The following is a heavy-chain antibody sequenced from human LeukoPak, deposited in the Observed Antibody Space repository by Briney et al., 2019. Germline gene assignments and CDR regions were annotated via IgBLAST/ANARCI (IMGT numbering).Heavy chain of an antibody. J-gene: IGHJ4*02. V-gene: IGHV3-30*04. D-gene: IGHD1-26*01. CDR2: ISYDGSNK. CDR1: GFTFSSYA. Sequence: PGGSLRLSCAASGFTFSSYAMHWVRQAPGKGLEWVAVISYDGSNKYYADSVKGRFTISRDNSKNTLYLQMNSLRAEDTAVYYCASPSGSYSYWGQGTLVTVSS. CDR3: ASPSGSYSY.